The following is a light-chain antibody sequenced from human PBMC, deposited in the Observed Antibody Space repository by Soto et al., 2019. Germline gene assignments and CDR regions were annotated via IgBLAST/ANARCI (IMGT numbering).Light chain of an antibody. V-gene: IGKV3-11*01. CDR1: QSVSSY. CDR3: QQRSNWPPLLT. CDR2: DAS. Sequence: EIVLTQSPATLSLSPGERATLSCRASQSVSSYLAWYQQKPGQAPSLLIYDASNRATGIPAMFSGSGSGTDFTLTISSLEPEDFAVYYCQQRSNWPPLLTFGGGTKVEIK. J-gene: IGKJ4*01.